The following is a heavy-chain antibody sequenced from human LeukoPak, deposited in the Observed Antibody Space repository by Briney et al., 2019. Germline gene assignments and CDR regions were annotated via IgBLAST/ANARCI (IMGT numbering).Heavy chain of an antibody. J-gene: IGHJ4*02. Sequence: PGGSLRLSCAASGFTFSSYAMSWVRQAPGKGLEWVSTVSNIDDKTYYADSVKGRFTISRDNSKNTLYLHMNSLTAEDTAIYYCAKATGTLGNWGQGTLVTVSS. CDR2: VSNIDDKT. D-gene: IGHD1-1*01. V-gene: IGHV3-23*01. CDR1: GFTFSSYA. CDR3: AKATGTLGN.